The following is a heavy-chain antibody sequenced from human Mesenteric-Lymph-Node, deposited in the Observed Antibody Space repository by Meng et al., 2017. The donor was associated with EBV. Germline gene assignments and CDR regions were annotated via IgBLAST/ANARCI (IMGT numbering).Heavy chain of an antibody. CDR2: IYYSGST. D-gene: IGHD6-13*01. CDR3: ARHEDSSSWYDY. V-gene: IGHV4-39*01. CDR1: GGSISSSSYY. J-gene: IGHJ4*02. Sequence: LRLRGAGPVLVKPSETLSVTGTVSGGSISSSSYYWGWIRQPPGKGLEWIGSIYYSGSTYYNPSLKSRVTISVDTSKNQFSLKLSSVTAADTAVYYCARHEDSSSWYDYWGQGTLVTVSS.